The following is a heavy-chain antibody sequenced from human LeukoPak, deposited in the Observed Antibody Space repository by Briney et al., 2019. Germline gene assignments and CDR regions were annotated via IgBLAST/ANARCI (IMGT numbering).Heavy chain of an antibody. CDR1: GFTFSSYE. D-gene: IGHD5/OR15-5a*01. CDR2: ISSSGSTI. J-gene: IGHJ3*02. Sequence: PGGSLRLSCAASGFTFSSYEMNWVRQAPGKGLEWVSYISSSGSTIYYADSVKGRFTISRDNAKNSLYLQMTSLRAEDTAVYYCAREIPSFLRLGAFDIWGQGTMVTVSS. V-gene: IGHV3-48*03. CDR3: AREIPSFLRLGAFDI.